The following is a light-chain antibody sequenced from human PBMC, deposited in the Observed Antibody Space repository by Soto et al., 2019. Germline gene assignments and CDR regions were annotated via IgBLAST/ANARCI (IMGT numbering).Light chain of an antibody. Sequence: EIVLTQSPTTLSLSPGERATLSCRASLSVNKYLAWYQQKPGQAPRLLIYGASTRATGIPARFSGSGSGTEFTLTISSLQSEDFAVYYCQQYNNWPPSFGQGTKVDIK. V-gene: IGKV3-15*01. J-gene: IGKJ1*01. CDR3: QQYNNWPPS. CDR2: GAS. CDR1: LSVNKY.